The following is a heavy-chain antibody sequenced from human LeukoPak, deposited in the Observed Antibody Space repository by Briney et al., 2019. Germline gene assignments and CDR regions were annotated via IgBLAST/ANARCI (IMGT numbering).Heavy chain of an antibody. CDR2: INSSGDYT. Sequence: GGSLRLSCAASEFSYSSHSMNWVRQAPGKGLEWVSTINSSGDYTCYADSVKGRFTISRDNAKNSLYLQMNSLRAEDTAVYYCARDSRAYYYYGMDVWGQGTTVTVSS. V-gene: IGHV3-21*01. CDR1: EFSYSSHS. CDR3: ARDSRAYYYYGMDV. D-gene: IGHD1-1*01. J-gene: IGHJ6*02.